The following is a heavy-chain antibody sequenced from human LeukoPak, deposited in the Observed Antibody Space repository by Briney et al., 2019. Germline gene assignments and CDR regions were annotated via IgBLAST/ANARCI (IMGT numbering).Heavy chain of an antibody. J-gene: IGHJ4*02. CDR1: GYTFTGYY. CDR3: ARAMAAAGGDYDY. D-gene: IGHD6-13*01. Sequence: ASVKASCKASGYTFTGYYMHWVRQAPGQGLEWMGWINPNSGGTNYAQKFQGRVTMTRDTSISTAYMELSRLRSDDTAVYYCARAMAAAGGDYDYWGQGTLVTVSS. CDR2: INPNSGGT. V-gene: IGHV1-2*02.